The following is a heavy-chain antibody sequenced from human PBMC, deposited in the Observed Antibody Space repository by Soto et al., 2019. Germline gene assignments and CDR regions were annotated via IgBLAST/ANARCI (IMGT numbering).Heavy chain of an antibody. V-gene: IGHV4-31*03. D-gene: IGHD3-22*01. CDR1: GGSISSGGYY. CDR3: ASRYDSSGYKY. J-gene: IGHJ4*02. Sequence: SEPLSLTCTVSGGSISSGGYYWSWIRQHPGKGLEWIGYIYYSGSTYYNPSLKSRVTISVDTSKNQFSLKLSSVTAADTAVYYCASRYDSSGYKYWGQGTLVTVSS. CDR2: IYYSGST.